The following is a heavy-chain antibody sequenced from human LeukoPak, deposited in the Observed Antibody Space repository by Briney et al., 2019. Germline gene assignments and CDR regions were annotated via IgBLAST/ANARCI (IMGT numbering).Heavy chain of an antibody. V-gene: IGHV4-39*01. D-gene: IGHD2-21*01. CDR3: ARRDIAFNAFDT. Sequence: SETLSLTCKVSGDSISSITCSWGWIRQSPGKGLEWIGSFCSSGTTYYNPSLKSRVTISIDTPKNQFSLKMISVTAADTAVYYCARRDIAFNAFDTWSQGTMVTVSS. CDR1: GDSISSITCS. CDR2: FCSSGTT. J-gene: IGHJ3*02.